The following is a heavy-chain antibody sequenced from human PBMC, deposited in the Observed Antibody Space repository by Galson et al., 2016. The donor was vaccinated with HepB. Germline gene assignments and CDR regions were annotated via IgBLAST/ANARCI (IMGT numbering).Heavy chain of an antibody. Sequence: LSLTCTVSGASISGYYLSWIRQPPGKGLEWIGYIYYSGRTNYNPSLKSRVTISVDTSKNQFSLKLSSVTAADTAVYYCARDDSGGWYGFHYGMDVWGQGTTVTVTS. V-gene: IGHV4-59*01. CDR1: GASISGYY. CDR2: IYYSGRT. CDR3: ARDDSGGWYGFHYGMDV. D-gene: IGHD6-19*01. J-gene: IGHJ6*02.